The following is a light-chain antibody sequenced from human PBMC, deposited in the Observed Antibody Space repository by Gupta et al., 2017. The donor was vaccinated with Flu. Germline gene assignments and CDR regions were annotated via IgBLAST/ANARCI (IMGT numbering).Light chain of an antibody. Sequence: DIRMTQSPSTLSTSIGDRVTITCRASQAIYTWLAWYQHRPGRAPKLLIYEASNLESGVPSRCSGSGSGTEFTLTISSLQPDDFATYYCQQDNSYPFTFGQGTKVEI. CDR2: EAS. V-gene: IGKV1-5*03. CDR1: QAIYTW. CDR3: QQDNSYPFT. J-gene: IGKJ2*01.